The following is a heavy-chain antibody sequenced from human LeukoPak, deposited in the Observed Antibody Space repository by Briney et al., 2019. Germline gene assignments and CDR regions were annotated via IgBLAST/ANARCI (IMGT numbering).Heavy chain of an antibody. CDR1: GGSFSGYY. CDR2: INHSGST. CDR3: ARGRTIMSSAHNWFDP. V-gene: IGHV4-34*01. D-gene: IGHD3-16*01. J-gene: IGHJ5*02. Sequence: SETLSLTCAVYGGSFSGYYWSWIRQPPGKGLEWIGEINHSGSTNYNPSLKSRVTISVDTSKNQFSLKLGSVTAADTAVYYCARGRTIMSSAHNWFDPWGQGTLVTVSS.